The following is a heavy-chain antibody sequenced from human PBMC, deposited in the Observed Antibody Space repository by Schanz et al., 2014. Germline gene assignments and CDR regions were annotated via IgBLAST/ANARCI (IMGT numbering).Heavy chain of an antibody. D-gene: IGHD1-20*01. CDR1: GFTFSEVY. V-gene: IGHV3-15*04. CDR2: IENNANGATT. CDR3: TTFNNRDALYI. J-gene: IGHJ3*02. Sequence: EVQLVESGGDLVQPGGSLRLSCSGSGFTFSEVYMSWVRQAPGKGLEWVGRIENNANGATTDYVAPVKGRFTVSRDDSRNTLYLQMNTLRTDDTALYYCTTFNNRDALYIWGQGTMVSVSS.